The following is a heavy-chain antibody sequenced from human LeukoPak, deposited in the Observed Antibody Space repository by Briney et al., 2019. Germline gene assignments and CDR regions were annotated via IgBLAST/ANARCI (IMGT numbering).Heavy chain of an antibody. CDR1: GYTISNNY. CDR2: INPSGTGT. CDR3: ATDHSMANTAWWFDP. Sequence: ASVKVSCKASGYTISNNYMHWVRQAPGQGLEWMGVINPSGTGTSYAQKFQGRITMSRDTSTSTVYMELSSLRSEDTAFYYCATDHSMANTAWWFDPWGQGTLVTVSS. J-gene: IGHJ5*02. D-gene: IGHD5-24*01. V-gene: IGHV1-46*01.